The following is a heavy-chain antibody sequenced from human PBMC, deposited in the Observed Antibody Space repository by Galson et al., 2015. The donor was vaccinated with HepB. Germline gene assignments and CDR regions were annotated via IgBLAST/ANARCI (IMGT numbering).Heavy chain of an antibody. CDR1: GYTFTSYA. CDR2: INAGNGNT. Sequence: SVKVSCKASGYTFTSYAMHWVRQAPGQRLEWMGWINAGNGNTKYSQKFQGRVTITRDTSASTAYMELSSLRSEDTAVYYCARDARRGIAAAGTRGPGNWFDPWGQGTLVTVSS. V-gene: IGHV1-3*01. CDR3: ARDARRGIAAAGTRGPGNWFDP. J-gene: IGHJ5*02. D-gene: IGHD6-13*01.